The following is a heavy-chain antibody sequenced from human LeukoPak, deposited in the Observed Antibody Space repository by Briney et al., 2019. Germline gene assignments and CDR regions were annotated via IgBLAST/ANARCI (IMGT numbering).Heavy chain of an antibody. CDR1: GGTFSIYA. D-gene: IGHD3-16*02. Sequence: SVKVSCKASGGTFSIYAISWVRQAPGQGLEWMGRIIPILGIANYAQKFQGRVTITADKSTSTAYMELSSLRSEDTAVYYCARTSYDYVWGSYRENWFDPWGQGTLVTVSS. V-gene: IGHV1-69*04. CDR3: ARTSYDYVWGSYRENWFDP. CDR2: IIPILGIA. J-gene: IGHJ5*02.